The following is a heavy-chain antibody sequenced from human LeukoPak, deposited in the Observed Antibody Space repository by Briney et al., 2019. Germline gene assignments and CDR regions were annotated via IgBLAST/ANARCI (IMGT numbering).Heavy chain of an antibody. Sequence: GASVKVSCKASGYTFTGYYMHWVRQAPGQGLEWMGWINPNSGGTNYAQKFQGRVTMTEDTSTDTAYMELRSLGSEDTAVYYCAAVKTYYYDTSGYYFPLNAFDIWGQGTMVTVSS. V-gene: IGHV1-2*02. D-gene: IGHD3-22*01. CDR2: INPNSGGT. J-gene: IGHJ3*02. CDR3: AAVKTYYYDTSGYYFPLNAFDI. CDR1: GYTFTGYY.